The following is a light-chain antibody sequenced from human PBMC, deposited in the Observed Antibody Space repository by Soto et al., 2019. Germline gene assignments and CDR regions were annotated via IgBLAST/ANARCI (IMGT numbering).Light chain of an antibody. CDR3: QQRTNWPTST. V-gene: IGKV3-11*01. CDR2: DAS. CDR1: QNVRSY. J-gene: IGKJ5*01. Sequence: EIELTQSPATLSLSPGERATLSCRASQNVRSYLAWYQQKPGQAPRLLIHDASSRATGIPDRFSGSGSGTDFTLTISSLEPEDSAVYYCQQRTNWPTSTFGQGTRLEIK.